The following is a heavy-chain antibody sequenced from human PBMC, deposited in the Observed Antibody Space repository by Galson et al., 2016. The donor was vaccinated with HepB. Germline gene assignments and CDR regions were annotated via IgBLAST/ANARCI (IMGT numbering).Heavy chain of an antibody. CDR1: GFAFTFYA. CDR2: ITASGTTT. CDR3: AKDANFWSGYPEDAFDM. D-gene: IGHD3-3*01. J-gene: IGHJ3*02. Sequence: CAASGFAFTFYAMNWVRQTPGKGLEWVASITASGTTTHYADSVEGRFTVSRDSSKKMLFLQMNSLRVEDTAVYYCAKDANFWSGYPEDAFDMWGQGTMVTVSS. V-gene: IGHV3-23*01.